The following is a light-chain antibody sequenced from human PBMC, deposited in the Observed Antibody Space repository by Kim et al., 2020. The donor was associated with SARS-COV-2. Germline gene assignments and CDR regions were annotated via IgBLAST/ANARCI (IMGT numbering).Light chain of an antibody. Sequence: EIVLTQSPATLSLSPGERATLSCRASQSVSSYLAWYQQKPGQAPRLLIYDASNRATGIPARFSGSGSGTDFTLTISSLEPEDFAVYYWQQRSNWLWTFGQGTKVDIK. CDR3: QQRSNWLWT. J-gene: IGKJ1*01. CDR1: QSVSSY. V-gene: IGKV3-11*01. CDR2: DAS.